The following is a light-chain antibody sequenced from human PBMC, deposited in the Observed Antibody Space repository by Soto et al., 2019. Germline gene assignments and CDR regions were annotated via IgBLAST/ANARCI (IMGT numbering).Light chain of an antibody. J-gene: IGKJ1*01. CDR1: QSISRG. CDR3: QQYNSYWT. V-gene: IGKV1-5*03. CDR2: KAS. Sequence: DIQMTQSPSTLSASVGDRVTITCRASQSISRGLAWYQQKPGKAPKLLIYKASSLESGVPSRFSGSGSGTEVTLTISSLQPDDFATYYCQQYNSYWTFGQGTKVEIK.